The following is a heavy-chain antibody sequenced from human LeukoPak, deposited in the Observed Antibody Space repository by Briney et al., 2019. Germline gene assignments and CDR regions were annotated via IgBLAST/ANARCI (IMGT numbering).Heavy chain of an antibody. V-gene: IGHV4-39*01. J-gene: IGHJ3*02. D-gene: IGHD3-22*01. Sequence: SETLSLTCTVPGGSISSSSYYWGWIRQPPGKGLEWIGSIYYSGSTYYNPSLKSRVTISVDTSKNQFSLKLSSVTAADTAVYYCARSPRITMILPGGGAFDIWGQGTMVTVSS. CDR1: GGSISSSSYY. CDR2: IYYSGST. CDR3: ARSPRITMILPGGGAFDI.